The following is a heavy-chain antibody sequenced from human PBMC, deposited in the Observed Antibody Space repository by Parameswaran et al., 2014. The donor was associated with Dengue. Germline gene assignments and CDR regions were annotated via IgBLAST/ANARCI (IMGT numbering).Heavy chain of an antibody. V-gene: IGHV5-51*01. D-gene: IGHD3-9*01. CDR2: IYPGDSDT. J-gene: IGHJ3*02. CDR3: ARVYYDILTGYFGAFDI. Sequence: PREGLEWMGIIYPGDSDTRYSPSFQGQVTISADKSISTAYLQWSSLKASDTAMYYCARVYYDILTGYFGAFDIWGQGDNGHRLL.